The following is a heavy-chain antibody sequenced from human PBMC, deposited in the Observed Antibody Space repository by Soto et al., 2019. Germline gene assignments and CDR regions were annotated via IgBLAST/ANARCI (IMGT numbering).Heavy chain of an antibody. CDR2: IYNSGTT. CDR3: AREPISTPRGVTQVDP. V-gene: IGHV4-31*03. Sequence: QVRLQESGPGLVRPSQTLSLTCNVSGAPISIGGFYCSWIRQHPGKGPEWIGYIYNSGTTFYNPSLGSRVTMSLDAAKNHFSLELRSVTVADTAVYYCAREPISTPRGVTQVDPWGQGTQVTVSS. J-gene: IGHJ5*02. CDR1: GAPISIGGFY. D-gene: IGHD3-10*01.